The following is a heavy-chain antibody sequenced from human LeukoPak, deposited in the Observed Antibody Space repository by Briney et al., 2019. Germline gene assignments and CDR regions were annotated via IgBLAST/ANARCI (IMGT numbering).Heavy chain of an antibody. CDR3: AKGEIQLWFDY. D-gene: IGHD5-18*01. CDR2: ISGSGDSR. J-gene: IGHJ4*02. Sequence: GGSLRLSCAASGFTFSNYAMSWVRQAPGKGLEWVSAISGSGDSRYYAASVKGRFTISRDNAKTSLYLQMDSLSVEDTAVYYCAKGEIQLWFDYWGQGTLVTVSS. CDR1: GFTFSNYA. V-gene: IGHV3-23*01.